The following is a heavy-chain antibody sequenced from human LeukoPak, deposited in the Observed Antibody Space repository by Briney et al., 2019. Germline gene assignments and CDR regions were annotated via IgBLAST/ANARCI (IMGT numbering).Heavy chain of an antibody. V-gene: IGHV3-23*01. CDR1: GFTFSTYA. J-gene: IGHJ2*01. CDR2: ISGSGGST. Sequence: GGSLRLSCAASGFTFSTYAMSWVRQAPGKGLEWVSDISGSGGSTNYADSVKGRFTISRDNSKNTLYLQMNSLRAEDTAVYYCAKGACGSFHPLCGLGGRGTVVSVFS. CDR3: AKGACGSFHPLCGL. D-gene: IGHD1-26*01.